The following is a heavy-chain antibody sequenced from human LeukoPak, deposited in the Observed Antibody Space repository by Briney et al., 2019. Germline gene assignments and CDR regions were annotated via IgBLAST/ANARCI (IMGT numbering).Heavy chain of an antibody. CDR1: GFTFSRYA. Sequence: TGGSLRLSCEASGFTFSRYAMIWVRQAPGKGLEWVSGSSGSGGITSYADSVKGRFTISRDNSKNTLYLQMKSLRAEDTALYYCAKGGTESYHYYGMDVWGQGTMVTVSS. V-gene: IGHV3-23*01. CDR2: SSGSGGIT. D-gene: IGHD1-26*01. J-gene: IGHJ6*02. CDR3: AKGGTESYHYYGMDV.